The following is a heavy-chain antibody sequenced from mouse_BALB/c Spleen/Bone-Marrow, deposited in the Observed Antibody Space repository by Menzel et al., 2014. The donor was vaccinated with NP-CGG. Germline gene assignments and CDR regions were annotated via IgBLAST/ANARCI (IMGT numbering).Heavy chain of an antibody. V-gene: IGHV5-6-3*01. J-gene: IGHJ3*01. D-gene: IGHD2-4*01. CDR3: ARGADYVSWFAY. Sequence: EVQLVESGGGLVQPGGSLKLSCAASGFTFSNYGMSWVRQTPDKRLEFVATINTNGGDTYYPDSVKGRFTISRDNAKNTLYLQMSSLKSEDTAMYYCARGADYVSWFAYWGQGTLVAVSA. CDR2: INTNGGDT. CDR1: GFTFSNYG.